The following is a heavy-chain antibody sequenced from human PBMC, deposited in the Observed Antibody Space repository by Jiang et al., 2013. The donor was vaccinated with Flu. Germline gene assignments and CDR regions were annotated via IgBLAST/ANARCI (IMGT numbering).Heavy chain of an antibody. Sequence: GSGLVKPSETLSLTCTVSGGSISSSSYYWGWIRQPPGKGLEWIGSIYYSGSTYYNPSLKSRVTISVDTSKNQFSLKLSSVTAADTAVYYCARHNGRLRWPRPEFDYWGQGTLVTVSS. J-gene: IGHJ4*02. CDR2: IYYSGST. D-gene: IGHD4-23*01. CDR1: GGSISSSSYY. CDR3: ARHNGRLRWPRPEFDY. V-gene: IGHV4-39*01.